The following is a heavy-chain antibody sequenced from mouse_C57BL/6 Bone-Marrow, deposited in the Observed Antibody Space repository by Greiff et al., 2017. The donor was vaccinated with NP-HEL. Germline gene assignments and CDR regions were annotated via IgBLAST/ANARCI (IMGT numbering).Heavy chain of an antibody. CDR2: IDPAHGNT. Sequence: VQLQQSVAELVRPGASVKLSCTASGFNLKNTYLHWVKQRPEQGLEWIGRIDPAHGNTKYAPKFQGKATITSDTSSNTAYLQLSSRTSEDTAIYYCAIAYYSLDYWGQGTTLTVSS. J-gene: IGHJ2*01. D-gene: IGHD2-12*01. CDR3: AIAYYSLDY. CDR1: GFNLKNTY. V-gene: IGHV14-3*01.